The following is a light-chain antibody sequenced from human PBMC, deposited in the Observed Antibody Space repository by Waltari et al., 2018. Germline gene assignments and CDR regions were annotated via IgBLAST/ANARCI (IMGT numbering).Light chain of an antibody. J-gene: IGKJ1*01. CDR1: QNVNSN. Sequence: EIIMTQSPATLSLSPEERATLSCRASQNVNSNLAWYQQKPGQAPRLLIYGASIRATGIPARFSGSGSGTQFTLTINSLQSEDSAVYFCQQHNDWPPWTFGQGTKVELK. CDR2: GAS. V-gene: IGKV3-15*01. CDR3: QQHNDWPPWT.